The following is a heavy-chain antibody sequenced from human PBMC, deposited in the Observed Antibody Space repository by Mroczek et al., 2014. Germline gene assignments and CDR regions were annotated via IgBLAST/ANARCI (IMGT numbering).Heavy chain of an antibody. D-gene: IGHD6-19*01. CDR3: ARGIAVAGHDEGPYGYYYYGMDV. CDR2: IWYDGSNK. V-gene: IGHV3-33*01. Sequence: QVQLVQSGGGVVQPGRSLRLSCAASGFTFSSYGMHWVRQAPGKGLEWVAVIWYDGSNKYYADSVKGRFTISRDNSKNTLYLQMNSLRAEDTAVYYCARGIAVAGHDEGPYGYYYYGMDVWGQGTHGHRLL. CDR1: GFTFSSYG. J-gene: IGHJ6*02.